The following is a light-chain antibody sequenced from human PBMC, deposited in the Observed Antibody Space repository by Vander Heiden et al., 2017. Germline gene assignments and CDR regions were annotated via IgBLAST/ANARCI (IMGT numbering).Light chain of an antibody. J-gene: IGLJ2*01. CDR2: AVT. CDR1: SGDVGGYNY. V-gene: IGLV2-14*03. Sequence: QSALTQPASVSASPGQSLTLSCTGTSGDVGGYNYVSWYQQHPGKAPKLIIYAVTNRPSGVSNRFSGSKSGNTASLAISGLQAEDEADYYCSSSTSSSTVIFGGGTKLTVL. CDR3: SSSTSSSTVI.